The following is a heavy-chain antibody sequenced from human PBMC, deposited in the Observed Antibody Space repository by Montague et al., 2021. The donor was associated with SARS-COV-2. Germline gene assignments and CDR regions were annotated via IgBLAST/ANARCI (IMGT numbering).Heavy chain of an antibody. D-gene: IGHD4-17*01. CDR2: FDHAGTK. J-gene: IGHJ4*02. V-gene: IGHV4-59*11. CDR1: GGSIRSHL. CDR3: ARDDYGEYAAF. Sequence: SETLSLTCTVSGGSIRSHLWSWIRQSPGKGLEWIGYFDHAGTKKYNPSLKTRVTISGDTSKNQFSLKLRSATAADTAVYYCARDDYGEYAAFWGRGTLVTVSS.